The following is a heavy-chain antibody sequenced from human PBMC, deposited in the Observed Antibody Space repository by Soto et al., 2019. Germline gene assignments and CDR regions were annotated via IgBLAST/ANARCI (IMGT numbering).Heavy chain of an antibody. Sequence: SQTLSLTCGISGDSVSSNSAAWNWIRQSPSRGLEWLGRTYYRSKWYNDYAVSVKSRITINQDTSKNQFSLQLNSVTPEDTAVHYCARAGGGNWNDQRWDYYYGMDVWGQGTTVTLSS. CDR1: GDSVSSNSAA. V-gene: IGHV6-1*01. J-gene: IGHJ6*02. CDR2: TYYRSKWYN. D-gene: IGHD1-20*01. CDR3: ARAGGGNWNDQRWDYYYGMDV.